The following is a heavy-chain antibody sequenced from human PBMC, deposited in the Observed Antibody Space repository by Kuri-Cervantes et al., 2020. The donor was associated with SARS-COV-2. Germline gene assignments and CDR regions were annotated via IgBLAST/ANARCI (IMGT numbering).Heavy chain of an antibody. D-gene: IGHD2-8*01. J-gene: IGHJ2*01. CDR2: TFYSGST. CDR1: SGSISSNY. V-gene: IGHV4-59*12. CDR3: ARDKLNGHGFDL. Sequence: SETLSLTCPVSSGSISSNYWSWIRQPPGKGLEWVGYTFYSGSTSYNPSLKSRVTISEDTSKSEISLRLNSVTAADTAVYYCARDKLNGHGFDLWGRGTLVTVSS.